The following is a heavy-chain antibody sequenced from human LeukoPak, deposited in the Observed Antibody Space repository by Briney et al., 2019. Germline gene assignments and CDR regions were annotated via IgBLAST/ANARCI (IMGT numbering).Heavy chain of an antibody. J-gene: IGHJ5*02. CDR1: GFTFSSYG. Sequence: PGGSLRLSCAASGFTFSSYGMHWVRQAPDKGLEWVAVISYDGSDKYYADSVKGRFTISRDNSKNTLYLQMNSLRAEDTAVYFCAKDDYYDSSGDPNWFDPWGQGTLVTVSS. CDR3: AKDDYYDSSGDPNWFDP. D-gene: IGHD3-22*01. V-gene: IGHV3-30*18. CDR2: ISYDGSDK.